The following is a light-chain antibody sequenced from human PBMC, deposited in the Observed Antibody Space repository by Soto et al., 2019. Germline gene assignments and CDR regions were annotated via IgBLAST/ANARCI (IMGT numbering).Light chain of an antibody. J-gene: IGKJ4*01. CDR3: QQYYKWPLT. CDR1: QSISTS. CDR2: GAS. Sequence: EIVMTQSPASLSVSPGERATLSCRASQSISTSLAWYQQKPGQAPSLLMYGASTRATGVPATFTGSGSGTEFTLTSSRLQSEDFALYYCQQYYKWPLTFGGGTKVEI. V-gene: IGKV3-15*01.